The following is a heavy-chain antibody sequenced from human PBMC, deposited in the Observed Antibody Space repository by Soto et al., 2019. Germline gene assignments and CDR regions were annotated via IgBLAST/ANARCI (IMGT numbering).Heavy chain of an antibody. CDR3: ARVVEMITFGGVIVVPYFDY. CDR2: ISAYNGNT. J-gene: IGHJ4*02. Sequence: ASVKVSCKASGYTFTSYGISWVRQAPGQGLEWMGWISAYNGNTNYAQKLQGRVTMTTDTSTSTAYMELRSLRSDDTAVYYCARVVEMITFGGVIVVPYFDYWGQGTLVTV. D-gene: IGHD3-16*02. CDR1: GYTFTSYG. V-gene: IGHV1-18*04.